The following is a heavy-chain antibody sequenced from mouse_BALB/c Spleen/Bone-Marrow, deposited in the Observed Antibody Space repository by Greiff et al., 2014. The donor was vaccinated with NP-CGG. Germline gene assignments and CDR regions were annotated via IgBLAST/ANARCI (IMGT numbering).Heavy chain of an antibody. D-gene: IGHD4-1*01. CDR2: IDPANGNT. J-gene: IGHJ2*01. CDR1: GFNIKDTY. V-gene: IGHV14-3*02. Sequence: DVKLVESGAELVKPGASVKLSCSASGFNIKDTYIHWVKQRPEQGLEWIGRIDPANGNTKYDPKFQGEATVTADTSANTGYLQLSSLTSEDTAVYYCADLGDYWGQGTTLTVSS. CDR3: ADLGDY.